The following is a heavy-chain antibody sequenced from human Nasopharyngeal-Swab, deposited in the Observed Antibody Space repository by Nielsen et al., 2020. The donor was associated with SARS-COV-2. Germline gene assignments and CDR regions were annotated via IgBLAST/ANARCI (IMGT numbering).Heavy chain of an antibody. Sequence: SETLSLTCTVSGGSMSNFHWSWIRLSPGKGLEWIGYVYDSGSTKYNPFLNSRVTISVDTSKTQFSLKVRSVTAADTAVYFCARRLGLRAPFDYWGQGTLVTVSS. J-gene: IGHJ4*02. CDR1: GGSMSNFH. CDR2: VYDSGST. D-gene: IGHD5/OR15-5a*01. V-gene: IGHV4-59*08. CDR3: ARRLGLRAPFDY.